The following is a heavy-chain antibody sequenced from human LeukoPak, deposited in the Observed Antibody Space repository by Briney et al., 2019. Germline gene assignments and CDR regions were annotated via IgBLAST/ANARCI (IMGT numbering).Heavy chain of an antibody. CDR1: GYTFTSYG. V-gene: IGHV1-18*01. Sequence: ASVKVSCKASGYTFTSYGISWVRQAPGQGLEWMGWISAYNGNTNYAQKLQGRVTMTTDTSTSTAYMELRSLRSDDTAVYYCARDRTPRITMIVVPGGYWGQGTLATVSS. CDR3: ARDRTPRITMIVVPGGY. D-gene: IGHD3-22*01. J-gene: IGHJ4*02. CDR2: ISAYNGNT.